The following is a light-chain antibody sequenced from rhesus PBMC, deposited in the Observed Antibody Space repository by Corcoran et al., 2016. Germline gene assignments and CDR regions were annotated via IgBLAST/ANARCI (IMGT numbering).Light chain of an antibody. J-gene: IGKJ3*01. CDR2: KSS. Sequence: DIQMTQSPSSLSASVGDTVTITCRANQSISGWLAWYQQKPGKAPTPLISKSSRLQSGVPSRFSGSGSGTDFTLTISRLQSEDFATYYCQQYSSSPLTFGPGTKLDIK. CDR1: QSISGW. CDR3: QQYSSSPLT. V-gene: IGKV1-22*01.